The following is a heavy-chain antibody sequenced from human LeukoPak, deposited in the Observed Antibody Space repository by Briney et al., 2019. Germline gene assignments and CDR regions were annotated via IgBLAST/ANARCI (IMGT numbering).Heavy chain of an antibody. J-gene: IGHJ4*02. D-gene: IGHD5-18*01. CDR2: IRYDGSNK. CDR1: GFTFSSYG. Sequence: GGSLRLSCAASGFTFSSYGMHWVRQAPGKGLEWVAFIRYDGSNKYYADSVKGRFTISRDNSKNTLYLQMNSLRAEDTAVYYCAKDGGIQLWLPMDYWGQGTLVIVSS. V-gene: IGHV3-30*02. CDR3: AKDGGIQLWLPMDY.